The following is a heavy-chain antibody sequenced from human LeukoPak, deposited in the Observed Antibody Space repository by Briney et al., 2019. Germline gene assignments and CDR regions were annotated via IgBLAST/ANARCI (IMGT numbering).Heavy chain of an antibody. Sequence: SETLSLTCTVSGGSISSSSHYWAWIRLPPGKGLEWIGNIYYSGSTFYNPSLKSRVSMSVDKSKNQFSLKLGSVTAADTAVYYCEVDSYWGQGTLVTVSS. D-gene: IGHD3/OR15-3a*01. CDR3: EVDSY. V-gene: IGHV4-39*01. CDR2: IYYSGST. CDR1: GGSISSSSHY. J-gene: IGHJ4*02.